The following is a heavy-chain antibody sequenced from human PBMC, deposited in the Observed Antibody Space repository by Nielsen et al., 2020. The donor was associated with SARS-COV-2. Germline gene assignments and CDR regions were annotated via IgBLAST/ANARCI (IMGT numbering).Heavy chain of an antibody. Sequence: SLRLSCAASGFTFYDYAMHWVRQAPGKGLEWVSGISWNSGSIGYADSVKGRFTISRDNAKNSLYLQMNSLRAEDTALYYCANFGSAAAPGMDVWGQGTTVTVSS. CDR3: ANFGSAAAPGMDV. V-gene: IGHV3-9*01. CDR1: GFTFYDYA. CDR2: ISWNSGSI. D-gene: IGHD6-13*01. J-gene: IGHJ6*02.